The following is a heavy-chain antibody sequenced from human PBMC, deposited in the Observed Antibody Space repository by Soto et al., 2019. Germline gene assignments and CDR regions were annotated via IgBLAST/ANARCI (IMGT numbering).Heavy chain of an antibody. CDR2: MNPNSGNT. Sequence: VASVKVSCKASGYTFTSYDINWVRQATGQGLEWMGWMNPNSGNTGYAQKFQGRVTMTRNTSISTAYMELSSLRSEDTAVFYCARGMGYYYYMDVWGKGTTVTVSS. V-gene: IGHV1-8*01. CDR3: ARGMGYYYYMDV. J-gene: IGHJ6*03. CDR1: GYTFTSYD.